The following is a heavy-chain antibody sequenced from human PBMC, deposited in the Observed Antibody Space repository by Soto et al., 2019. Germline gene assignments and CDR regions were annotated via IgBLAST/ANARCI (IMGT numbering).Heavy chain of an antibody. CDR3: ATDEIGEMSTLEYSHY. CDR2: IITLFETP. CDR1: GGTFSSYA. Sequence: QVQLVQSGAEVKKPGSSVKVSCKASGGTFSSYAFSWVRQAPGQGLEWMGGIITLFETPNYAQKFQSRLTITEDESTSTAYMELSSLRSEDTAGYYCATDEIGEMSTLEYSHYWGQGTRVTVSS. J-gene: IGHJ4*02. D-gene: IGHD3-10*01. V-gene: IGHV1-69*01.